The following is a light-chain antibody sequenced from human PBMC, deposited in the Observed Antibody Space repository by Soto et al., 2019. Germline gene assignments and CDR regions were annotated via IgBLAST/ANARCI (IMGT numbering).Light chain of an antibody. V-gene: IGKV1-5*03. CDR2: KAS. CDR1: QTISSW. Sequence: DIQMTQSPSTPSGSVGDRVTITCRASQTISSWLAWYQQKPGKAPKLLIYKASTLKSGVPSTFSGSGSGTDFTLTVSSLQPDDSATYYCQQYNTYPWTFGQGTKVDIK. J-gene: IGKJ1*01. CDR3: QQYNTYPWT.